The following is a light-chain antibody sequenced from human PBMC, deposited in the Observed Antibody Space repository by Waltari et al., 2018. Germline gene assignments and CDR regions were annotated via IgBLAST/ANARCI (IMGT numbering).Light chain of an antibody. CDR2: VNSDGSH. V-gene: IGLV4-69*01. CDR1: SGHSSNV. CDR3: QTGGHGTWV. J-gene: IGLJ3*02. Sequence: QLVLTQSPSASASLGASVKLTCTLSSGHSSNVIAWLQQQPEKGPRYLMKVNSDGSHNKGDEIPDRFSGSSSGAERYLTISSLQSEDEAGYYCQTGGHGTWVFGGGTKLTVL.